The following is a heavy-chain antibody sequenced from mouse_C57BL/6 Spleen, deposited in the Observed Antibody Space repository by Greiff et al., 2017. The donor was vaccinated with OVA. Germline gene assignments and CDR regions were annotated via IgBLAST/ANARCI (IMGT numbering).Heavy chain of an antibody. D-gene: IGHD2-4*01. Sequence: QVQLQQPGAELVRPGSSVKLSCKASGYTFTSYWMDWVKQRPGQGLEWIGNIYPSDSETHYNQKFKDKATLTVDKSSSTAYMQLSSLTSEDSAVYYCARRGTYYDFSWFAYWGQGTLVTVSA. CDR2: IYPSDSET. J-gene: IGHJ3*01. CDR3: ARRGTYYDFSWFAY. V-gene: IGHV1-61*01. CDR1: GYTFTSYW.